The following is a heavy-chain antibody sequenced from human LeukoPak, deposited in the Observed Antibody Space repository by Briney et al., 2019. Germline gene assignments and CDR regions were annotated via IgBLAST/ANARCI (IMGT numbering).Heavy chain of an antibody. Sequence: PGRSLRLSCAASGFTFVNYGFHWVRQAPVKALEWVAFISYNGNQKYGDSVKGRFTISRDNSKNTLYLQVNGLRAEDTAVCYCAKVAGGYEYYYYYMDVWGKGTTVTVSS. D-gene: IGHD5-12*01. CDR3: AKVAGGYEYYYYYMDV. CDR2: ISYNGNQ. V-gene: IGHV3-30*18. J-gene: IGHJ6*03. CDR1: GFTFVNYG.